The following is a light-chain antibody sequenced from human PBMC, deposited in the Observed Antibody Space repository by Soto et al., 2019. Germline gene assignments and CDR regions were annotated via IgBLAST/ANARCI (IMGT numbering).Light chain of an antibody. CDR1: QSLITW. CDR3: QQYNAYPLT. V-gene: IGKV1-5*03. J-gene: IGKJ4*01. Sequence: DIQMTQSPTTLSASVGDRVTITCRASQSLITWLAWYQQKPGKAPQLLIHKASSLGSGVPSRFSGRGSGTEFTLTISSLQPDDFATYYCQQYNAYPLTFGGGTKVEIK. CDR2: KAS.